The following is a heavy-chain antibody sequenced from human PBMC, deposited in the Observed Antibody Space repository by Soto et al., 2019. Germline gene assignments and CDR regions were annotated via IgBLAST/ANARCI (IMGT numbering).Heavy chain of an antibody. CDR2: IYYSGST. D-gene: IGHD1-1*01. CDR3: ARNVLGYMDV. Sequence: SETLSLTCTVSGGSISSYYWSWIRQPPGKGLEWIGYIYYSGSTNYNPSLKSRVTISVDTSKNQFSLKLSSVTAADTAVYYCARNVLGYMDVWGKGTTVTVSS. CDR1: GGSISSYY. V-gene: IGHV4-59*08. J-gene: IGHJ6*03.